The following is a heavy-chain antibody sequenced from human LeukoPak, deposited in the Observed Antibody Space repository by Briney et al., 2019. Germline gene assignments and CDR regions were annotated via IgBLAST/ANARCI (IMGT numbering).Heavy chain of an antibody. Sequence: SETLSLTCTVSGGSISSYYGSWIRQPPGKGLEWIGYIYYSGSTNYNPSLKSRVTISVDTSKNQFSLKLSSVTAADTAVYYCARWDCSSTSCYGWFDPWGQGTLVTVSS. J-gene: IGHJ5*02. CDR2: IYYSGST. CDR3: ARWDCSSTSCYGWFDP. V-gene: IGHV4-59*01. CDR1: GGSISSYY. D-gene: IGHD2-2*01.